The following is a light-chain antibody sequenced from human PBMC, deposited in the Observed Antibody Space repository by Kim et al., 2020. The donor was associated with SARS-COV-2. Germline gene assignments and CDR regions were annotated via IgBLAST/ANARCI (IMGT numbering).Light chain of an antibody. CDR3: QQYGTSPYT. CDR2: GAS. CDR1: QSVLSSH. J-gene: IGKJ2*01. V-gene: IGKV3-20*01. Sequence: ENVLTQSPGTLSLSPGERAPLSCRASQSVLSSHLAWYQQKSGQAPRLLIFGASSRATGIPDRFSGSGSGTDFTLTISRLEPEDFAMYYCQQYGTSPYTFGQGTKLEI.